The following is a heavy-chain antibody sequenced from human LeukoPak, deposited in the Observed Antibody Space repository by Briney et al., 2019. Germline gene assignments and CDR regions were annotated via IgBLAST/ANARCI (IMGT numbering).Heavy chain of an antibody. J-gene: IGHJ4*02. CDR1: GGSISGYY. CDR3: ARRVRSRDGNYRVFVY. Sequence: SETLSLTRTVSGGSISGYYWSWIRQPPGKGLEWIAYIYYSGSTNYNPSLKSRVTISVDTSKNQFSLKVNSVTAADTAVYYCARRVRSRDGNYRVFVYWGQGTLVTVSS. D-gene: IGHD4-11*01. V-gene: IGHV4-59*08. CDR2: IYYSGST.